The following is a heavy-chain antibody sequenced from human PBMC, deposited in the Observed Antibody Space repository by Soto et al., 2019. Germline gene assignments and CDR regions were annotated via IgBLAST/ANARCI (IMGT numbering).Heavy chain of an antibody. J-gene: IGHJ5*02. CDR3: ARDRNVVVPAAMFGWFDP. CDR1: GGTFSSYT. D-gene: IGHD2-2*01. V-gene: IGHV1-69*04. Sequence: SVKVSCKASGGTFSSYTISLVRQAPGQGLEWMGRIIPILGIANYAQKFQGRVTITADKSTSTAYMELSSLRSEDTAVYYCARDRNVVVPAAMFGWFDPWGQGTLVTVSS. CDR2: IIPILGIA.